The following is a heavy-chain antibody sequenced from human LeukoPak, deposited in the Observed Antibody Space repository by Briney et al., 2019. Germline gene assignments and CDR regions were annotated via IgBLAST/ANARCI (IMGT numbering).Heavy chain of an antibody. CDR1: GFTFSSYW. V-gene: IGHV3-7*01. J-gene: IGHJ4*02. CDR3: ARDVFIGGYSYGYGGFDY. CDR2: IKQDGSEK. D-gene: IGHD5-18*01. Sequence: GGSLRLSCAASGFTFSSYWMSWVRQAPGKGLEWVANIKQDGSEKYYVDSVKGRFNISRDNAKNSLYLQMNSLRAEDTAVYYCARDVFIGGYSYGYGGFDYWGQGTLVTVSS.